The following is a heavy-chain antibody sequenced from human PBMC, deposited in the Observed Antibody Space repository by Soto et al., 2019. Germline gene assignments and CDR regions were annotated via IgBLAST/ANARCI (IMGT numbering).Heavy chain of an antibody. V-gene: IGHV1-46*01. J-gene: IGHJ4*02. D-gene: IGHD2-2*01. CDR3: ARDLGRELSSTSCYDY. Sequence: ASVKVSCKASGYTFTSYYMHWVRQAPGQGLEWMGIINPSGGSTSYAQKLQGRVTMTTDTSTSTAYMELRSLRSDDTAVYYCARDLGRELSSTSCYDYWGQGTLVTVSS. CDR2: INPSGGST. CDR1: GYTFTSYY.